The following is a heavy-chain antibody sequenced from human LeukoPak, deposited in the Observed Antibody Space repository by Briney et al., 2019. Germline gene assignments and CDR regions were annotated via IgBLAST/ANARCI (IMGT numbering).Heavy chain of an antibody. V-gene: IGHV2-5*02. D-gene: IGHD3-22*01. CDR2: ISSGDAK. J-gene: IGHJ4*02. CDR3: ARVHPLSSGYYEVPDF. CDR1: GFSLSTSEGG. Sequence: SGPTLVNPTQTLTLTCTFSGFSLSTSEGGVGWIRQHPGKALEWLAVISSGDAKRHSPSLKSRLPITKDTSKNQVVLTMTIMDPVDTATYYCARVHPLSSGYYEVPDFWGQGTLVTVSS.